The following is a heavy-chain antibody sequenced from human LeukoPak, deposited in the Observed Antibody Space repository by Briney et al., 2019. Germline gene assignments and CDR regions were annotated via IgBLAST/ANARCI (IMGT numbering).Heavy chain of an antibody. CDR3: ALLGVVIPPDTYDV. CDR1: GMTFDRHG. Sequence: AGGSLRLSCVVSGMTFDRHGMHWVRQPPGKGLEWLAFIKYDGSRTDYEDSVQGRFTVSRDNSKNTLYLEMNSLRAEDTAVYYCALLGVVIPPDTYDVWGQGTLVTVSS. CDR2: IKYDGSRT. D-gene: IGHD3-3*01. V-gene: IGHV3-30*02. J-gene: IGHJ3*01.